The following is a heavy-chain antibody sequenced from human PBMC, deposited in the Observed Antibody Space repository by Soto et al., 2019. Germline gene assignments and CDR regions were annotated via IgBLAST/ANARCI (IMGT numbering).Heavy chain of an antibody. CDR2: MYYSGST. CDR3: ARDNGYSSSCWGAFDI. V-gene: IGHV4-59*01. D-gene: IGHD6-13*01. J-gene: IGHJ3*02. CDR1: DGSMSRDY. Sequence: TVADGSMSRDYRNCIRQQPGKGLEWIGSMYYSGSTNYNPSLRSRVTTSVDPSKNQFSLKLSSVTAADTAVYYCARDNGYSSSCWGAFDIWGQGTMVTV.